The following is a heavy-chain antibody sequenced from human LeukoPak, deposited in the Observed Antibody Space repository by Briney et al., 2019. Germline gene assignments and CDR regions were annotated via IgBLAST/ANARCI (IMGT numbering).Heavy chain of an antibody. D-gene: IGHD6-19*01. Sequence: GASEKVFCRASGYTFTSYGISWVRQAPGQGLEWMGWISAYNGNTNYAQKLQGRVTMTTDTSTSTAYMELRSLRSDDTAVYYCARGSTIAVAGTRLFDYWGQGTLVTVSS. CDR1: GYTFTSYG. CDR3: ARGSTIAVAGTRLFDY. V-gene: IGHV1-18*01. J-gene: IGHJ4*02. CDR2: ISAYNGNT.